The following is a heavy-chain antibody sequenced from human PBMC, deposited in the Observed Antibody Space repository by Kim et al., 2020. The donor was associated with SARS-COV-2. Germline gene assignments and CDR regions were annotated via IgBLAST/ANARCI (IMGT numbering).Heavy chain of an antibody. Sequence: GGSLRLSCAASGINFSDYYMSWIRQAPGKGLEWVSYISSSGSYTKYADSLKGRFTISRDNAENSLYLEMNSLRAEDTAVYYCARVAVGASSWYYFDSWGQGTLVTAS. D-gene: IGHD6-13*01. J-gene: IGHJ4*02. V-gene: IGHV3-11*05. CDR1: GINFSDYY. CDR3: ARVAVGASSWYYFDS. CDR2: ISSSGSYT.